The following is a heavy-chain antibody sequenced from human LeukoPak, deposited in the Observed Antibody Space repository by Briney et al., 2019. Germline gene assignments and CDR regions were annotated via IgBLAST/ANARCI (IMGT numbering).Heavy chain of an antibody. CDR1: GGSVSSGSYY. CDR3: AGLVGRYSSGLYYYYFDY. CDR2: MYLSGTT. Sequence: SETLSLTCTVSGGSVSSGSYYWSWVRQPPGKGLEWIGEMYLSGTTHSNPSVKSRVTISIDKSKNQFFLNLSSVTAADTAVYYCAGLVGRYSSGLYYYYFDYWGQGTLVTVSS. D-gene: IGHD3-22*01. J-gene: IGHJ4*02. V-gene: IGHV4-39*07.